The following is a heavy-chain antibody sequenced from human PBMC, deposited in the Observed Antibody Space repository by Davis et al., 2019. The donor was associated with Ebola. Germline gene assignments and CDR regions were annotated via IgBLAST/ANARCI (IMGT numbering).Heavy chain of an antibody. Sequence: PGGSLRLSCAASGFTFSSYAMSWVRQAPGKGLEWVSAISGSGGSTYYADSVKGRFTISRDNSKNTLYLQMNSLRAKDTAVYYCAKVGLPYYDFWSGYQLGWYFDYWGQGTLVTVSS. J-gene: IGHJ4*02. CDR3: AKVGLPYYDFWSGYQLGWYFDY. CDR1: GFTFSSYA. V-gene: IGHV3-23*01. CDR2: ISGSGGST. D-gene: IGHD3-3*01.